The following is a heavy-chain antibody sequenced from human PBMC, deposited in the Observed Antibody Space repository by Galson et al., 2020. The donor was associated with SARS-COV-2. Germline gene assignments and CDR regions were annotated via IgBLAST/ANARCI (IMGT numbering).Heavy chain of an antibody. CDR2: ITGGCHA. D-gene: IGHD2-8*01. CDR1: GFTFNNYA. J-gene: IGHJ3*01. Sequence: GGSLRLSCAASGFTFNNYAMTWVRQTPGTGLEWVSSITGGCHASYADSVKGRFTISRDNSVNTVFLQMNGLRAEDAAVYYCGRDPNGDYVGAFDFWGRGTGVTVSS. CDR3: GRDPNGDYVGAFDF. V-gene: IGHV3-23*01.